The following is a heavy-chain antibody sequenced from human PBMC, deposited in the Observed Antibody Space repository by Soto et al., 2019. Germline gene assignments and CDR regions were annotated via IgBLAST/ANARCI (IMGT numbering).Heavy chain of an antibody. CDR2: IYYSGST. CDR1: GGSISSGDYY. D-gene: IGHD5-18*01. Sequence: PSETLSLTCTVSGGSISSGDYYWSWIRQPPGKGLEWIGYIYYSGSTYYNPSLKSRVTISVDTSKNQFSLKLSSVTAADTAVYYCARGYSYGYDCYFDYWRQGTLVTVSS. J-gene: IGHJ4*02. CDR3: ARGYSYGYDCYFDY. V-gene: IGHV4-30-4*01.